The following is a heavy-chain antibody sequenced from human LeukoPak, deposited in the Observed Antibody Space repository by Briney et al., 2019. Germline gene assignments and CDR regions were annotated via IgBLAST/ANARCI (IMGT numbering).Heavy chain of an antibody. V-gene: IGHV1-24*01. CDR1: GYTLTELS. CDR2: FDPEDGET. Sequence: ASVKVSCKVSGYTLTELSMHWVRQAPGKGLEWMGGFDPEDGETIYAQKFQGRVTMTEDTSTDTAYMELSSLGSEDTAVYYCATSLDRSDILFPYYGMDVWGQGTTVTVSS. CDR3: ATSLDRSDILFPYYGMDV. D-gene: IGHD3-9*01. J-gene: IGHJ6*02.